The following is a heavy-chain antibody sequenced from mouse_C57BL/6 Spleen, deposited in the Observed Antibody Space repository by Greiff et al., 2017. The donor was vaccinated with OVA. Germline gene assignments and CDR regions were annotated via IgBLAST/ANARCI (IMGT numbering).Heavy chain of an antibody. D-gene: IGHD3-2*02. V-gene: IGHV1-55*01. Sequence: QVQLQQPGAELVKPGASVKMSCKASGYTFTSYWITWVKQRPGQGLEWIGDIYPGSGSTNYNEKFKSKATLTVDTSTSTAYMQLSSLTSEDAAVYYCAYSSGYPFAYWGQGTLVTVSA. CDR1: GYTFTSYW. CDR3: AYSSGYPFAY. CDR2: IYPGSGST. J-gene: IGHJ3*01.